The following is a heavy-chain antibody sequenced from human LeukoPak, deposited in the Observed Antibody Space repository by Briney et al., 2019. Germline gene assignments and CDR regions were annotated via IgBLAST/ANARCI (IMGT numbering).Heavy chain of an antibody. D-gene: IGHD1-20*01. CDR1: GGSISSYY. Sequence: SETLSLTCTVSGGSISSYYWSWIRQPPGKGLEWIGYIYYSGSTSYNPSLKSRVTISVDTSKNQFSLKLSSVTAADTAVYYCARVGNWNDGWFDPWGQGTLVTVSS. CDR2: IYYSGST. V-gene: IGHV4-59*01. J-gene: IGHJ5*02. CDR3: ARVGNWNDGWFDP.